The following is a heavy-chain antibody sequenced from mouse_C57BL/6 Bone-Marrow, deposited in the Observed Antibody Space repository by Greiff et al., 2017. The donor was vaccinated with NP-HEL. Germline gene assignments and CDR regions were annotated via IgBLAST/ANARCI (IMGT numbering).Heavy chain of an antibody. Sequence: VQLQQSGPELVKPGASVKISCKASGYAFSSSWMNWVKQRPGKGLEWIGRIYPGDGDTNYNGKFKGKATLTADTSSSTAYMQLSSLTSEDSAVYFCARHLYYYGSSYWYFDVWGTGTTVTVSS. CDR2: IYPGDGDT. J-gene: IGHJ1*03. CDR1: GYAFSSSW. CDR3: ARHLYYYGSSYWYFDV. D-gene: IGHD1-1*01. V-gene: IGHV1-82*01.